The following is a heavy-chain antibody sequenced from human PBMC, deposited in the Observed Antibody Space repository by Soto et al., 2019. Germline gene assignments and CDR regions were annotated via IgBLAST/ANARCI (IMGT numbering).Heavy chain of an antibody. Sequence: PGGSLRLSCAASGFTVSSNYMSWVRQAPGKGLEWVSVIYSGGSTYYADSVKGRFTISRDNAKNTLYLQMNSLRVEDTAVYYCAREGALLNWFDPWGQGTLVTVSS. D-gene: IGHD2-21*01. CDR3: AREGALLNWFDP. CDR1: GFTVSSNY. CDR2: IYSGGST. V-gene: IGHV3-66*01. J-gene: IGHJ5*02.